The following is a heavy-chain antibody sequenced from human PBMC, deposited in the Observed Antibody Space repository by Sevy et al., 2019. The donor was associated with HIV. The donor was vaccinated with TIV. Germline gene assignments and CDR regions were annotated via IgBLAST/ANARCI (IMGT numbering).Heavy chain of an antibody. J-gene: IGHJ6*03. V-gene: IGHV3-23*01. CDR2: ISGSGGST. CDR1: GFTFSSYA. CDR3: AKSAAAGTFYYYYYMDV. D-gene: IGHD6-13*01. Sequence: GGSLRLSCAASGFTFSSYAMSWVRQAPGKGLEWVSAISGSGGSTYYADSVKGRFTISRDNSKNTLYLQMNSLRAEDTAVYYCAKSAAAGTFYYYYYMDVWGKGITVTVSS.